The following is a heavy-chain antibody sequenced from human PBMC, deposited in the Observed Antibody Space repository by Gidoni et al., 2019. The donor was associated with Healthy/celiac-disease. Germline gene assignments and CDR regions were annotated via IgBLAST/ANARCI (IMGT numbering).Heavy chain of an antibody. V-gene: IGHV4-34*01. J-gene: IGHJ3*02. D-gene: IGHD3-3*01. CDR3: ARGGLAVLRFLEWLSANAFDI. CDR1: GGSFSGYY. Sequence: QVQLQQWGAGLLKPSETLSLTCAVYGGSFSGYYWSWIRQPPGKGLEWIGEINHSGSTNYNPSLKSRVTISLDTSKNQFSLKLSSVTAADTAVYYCARGGLAVLRFLEWLSANAFDIWGQGTMVTVSS. CDR2: INHSGST.